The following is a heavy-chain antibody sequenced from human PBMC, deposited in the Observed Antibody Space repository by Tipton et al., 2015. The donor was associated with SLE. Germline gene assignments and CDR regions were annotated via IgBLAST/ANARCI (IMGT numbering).Heavy chain of an antibody. CDR1: GDSISSSGYY. Sequence: TLSLTCTVSGDSISSSGYYWAWIRQPPGKGLEWIGSISYSGSTYYNPSLKSRVTISVDTSKNQFSLKLSSVTAADTAVYYCARALRWSHFDYWGQGNLVAVS. J-gene: IGHJ4*02. CDR2: ISYSGST. D-gene: IGHD6-13*01. CDR3: ARALRWSHFDY. V-gene: IGHV4-39*07.